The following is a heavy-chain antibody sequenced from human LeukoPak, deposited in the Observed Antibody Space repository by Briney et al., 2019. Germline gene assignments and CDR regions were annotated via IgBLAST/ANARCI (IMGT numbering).Heavy chain of an antibody. CDR1: GGSFSGYY. Sequence: SETLSLTCAVYGGSFSGYYWSWIRQPPGKGLEWIGEINHSGSTNYNPSLKSRVTISVDTSKNQFSLKLSSVTAADTAVYYCARDSLGYNWFDPWGQGTLVTVSS. V-gene: IGHV4-34*01. J-gene: IGHJ5*02. CDR2: INHSGST. CDR3: ARDSLGYNWFDP. D-gene: IGHD6-13*01.